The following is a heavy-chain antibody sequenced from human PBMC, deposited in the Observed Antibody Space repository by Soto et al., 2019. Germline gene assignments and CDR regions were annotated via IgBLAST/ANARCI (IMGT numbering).Heavy chain of an antibody. CDR2: ISGSGGYT. Sequence: EVPLLESGGGLVQPGGSLRLSCAASEVTFSSYPMTWVRQAPGKGLEWVSSISGSGGYTPYADSVKGRFTISRDNSKNMLYLQMNSLRAEDTAVYYCVKDAPRPCVWGQGTTVTVSS. CDR3: VKDAPRPCV. CDR1: EVTFSSYP. J-gene: IGHJ6*02. V-gene: IGHV3-23*01.